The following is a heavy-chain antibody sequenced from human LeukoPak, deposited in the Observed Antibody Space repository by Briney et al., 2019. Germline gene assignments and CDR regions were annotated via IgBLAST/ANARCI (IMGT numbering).Heavy chain of an antibody. D-gene: IGHD3-22*01. Sequence: PSETLSLTCTVSGGSISSGGYYWSWIRQHPGKGLEWIGYIYYSGSTYYNPSTKSRVTISVDPSKNQYSLKLSSATAADTAVYYCARGSLTYYDSSGYYYRAFDIWGQGTMVTVSS. J-gene: IGHJ3*02. CDR2: IYYSGST. CDR3: ARGSLTYYDSSGYYYRAFDI. CDR1: GGSISSGGYY. V-gene: IGHV4-31*03.